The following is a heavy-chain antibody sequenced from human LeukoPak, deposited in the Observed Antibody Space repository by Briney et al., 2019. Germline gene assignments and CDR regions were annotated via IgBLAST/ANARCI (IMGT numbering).Heavy chain of an antibody. V-gene: IGHV3-21*01. Sequence: GGSLRLSCAASGFSFNTYSMNWVHQAPGKGLEWVSSISSSGDYIYYADSVKGQFTISRDNAKNSLYLQMNTLRAEDTAVYSCARGADGVSSNSRGWFDPWGQGTLVTVSS. CDR1: GFSFNTYS. CDR2: ISSSGDYI. CDR3: ARGADGVSSNSRGWFDP. J-gene: IGHJ5*02. D-gene: IGHD2-15*01.